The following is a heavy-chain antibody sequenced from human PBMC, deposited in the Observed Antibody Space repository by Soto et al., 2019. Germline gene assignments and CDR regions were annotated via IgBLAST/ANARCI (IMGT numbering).Heavy chain of an antibody. V-gene: IGHV1-18*01. CDR1: GYTFTSYD. Sequence: ASVKVSCKASGYTFTSYDINWVRQATGQGLEWMGWISAYNGNTSYAQKLQGRVTMTTDTSTSTAYMELRSLRSDDTAVYYCARVPVGYDILTGYWEPNWFDPWGQGTLVTVSS. CDR3: ARVPVGYDILTGYWEPNWFDP. J-gene: IGHJ5*02. D-gene: IGHD3-9*01. CDR2: ISAYNGNT.